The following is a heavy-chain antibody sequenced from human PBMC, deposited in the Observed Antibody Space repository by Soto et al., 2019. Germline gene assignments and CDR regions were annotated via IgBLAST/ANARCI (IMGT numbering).Heavy chain of an antibody. CDR2: ISGSGGST. CDR3: ARHCSGGSCYSAHSDYYYYQLSV. J-gene: IGHJ6*03. CDR1: GFTFSSNA. D-gene: IGHD2-15*01. Sequence: GVSLRLSCAASGFTFSSNAMSCFRQAPGKGLEWVSAISGSGGSTYYADSVKGRFTISRDNSKNTLYLQMNSLRAEDTAVYYCARHCSGGSCYSAHSDYYYYQLSVWGKRTTVPGSS. V-gene: IGHV3-23*01.